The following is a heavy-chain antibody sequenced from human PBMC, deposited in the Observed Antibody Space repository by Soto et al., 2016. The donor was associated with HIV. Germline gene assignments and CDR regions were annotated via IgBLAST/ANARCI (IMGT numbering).Heavy chain of an antibody. CDR2: INSDGSST. CDR3: ARDEYDFWSGSSNYFDY. Sequence: EVQLVESGGGLVQPGGSLRLSCAASGFTFSSYWMHWVRQAPGKGLVWVSRINSDGSSTSYADSVKGRFTISRDNAKNTLYLQMNSLRAEDTAVYYCARDEYDFWSGSSNYFDYWGQGTLVTVSS. D-gene: IGHD3-3*01. V-gene: IGHV3-74*01. J-gene: IGHJ4*02. CDR1: GFTFSSYW.